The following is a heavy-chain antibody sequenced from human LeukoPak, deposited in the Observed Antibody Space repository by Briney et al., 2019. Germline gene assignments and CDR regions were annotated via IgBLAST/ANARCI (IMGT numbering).Heavy chain of an antibody. J-gene: IGHJ4*02. V-gene: IGHV4-39*07. CDR1: GGSISSSSYY. CDR2: IHYSGST. Sequence: PSETLSLTCTVSGGSISSSSYYWGWIRQPPGKGLEWIGSIHYSGSTNYNPSLKSRVTISVDTSKNQFSLKLSSVTAADTAVYYCARGGYSGYGPLRSSFDYWGQGTLVTVSS. D-gene: IGHD5-12*01. CDR3: ARGGYSGYGPLRSSFDY.